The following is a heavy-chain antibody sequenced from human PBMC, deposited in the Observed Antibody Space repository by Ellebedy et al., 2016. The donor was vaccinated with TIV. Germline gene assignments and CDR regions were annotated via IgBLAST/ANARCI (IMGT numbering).Heavy chain of an antibody. CDR3: ARDLGPSKPRDDYGVFPDY. V-gene: IGHV1-46*01. J-gene: IGHJ4*02. D-gene: IGHD4-17*01. CDR1: GYTFTSYY. Sequence: ASVKVSCKASGYTFTSYYMHWVRQAPGQGLEWMGIINPSGGSTSYAQKLQGRVTMTTDTSTSTAYMELRSLRSDDTAVYYCARDLGPSKPRDDYGVFPDYWGQGTLVTVSS. CDR2: INPSGGST.